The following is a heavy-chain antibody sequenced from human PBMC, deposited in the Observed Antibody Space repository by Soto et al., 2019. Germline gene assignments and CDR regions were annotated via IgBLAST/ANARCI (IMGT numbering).Heavy chain of an antibody. CDR3: AKFPQWGYYDSSGYYYFDY. J-gene: IGHJ4*02. CDR1: GFTFSSYA. D-gene: IGHD3-22*01. CDR2: ISGSGGST. V-gene: IGHV3-23*01. Sequence: GGSLRLSCAASGFTFSSYAMSWVRQAPGKGLEWVSAISGSGGSTYYADSVKGRFTISRDNSKNTLYLQMNSLRAEDTAVYYCAKFPQWGYYDSSGYYYFDYRGQGTLVTVSS.